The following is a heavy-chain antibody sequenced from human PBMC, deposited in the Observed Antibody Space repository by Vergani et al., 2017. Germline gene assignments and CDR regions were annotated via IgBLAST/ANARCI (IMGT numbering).Heavy chain of an antibody. D-gene: IGHD6-13*01. CDR1: GGSISSSSYY. J-gene: IGHJ4*02. V-gene: IGHV4-39*07. Sequence: QLQLQESGPGLVKPSETLSLTCTVSGGSISSSSYYWGWIRQPPGKGLEWIGRIYTSGSTNYNPTLKSRVTMSVDTSKNQFALKLSAVAAADTAVYYCAIVGAAAGTPPFDYWGQGTLVTVSS. CDR2: IYTSGST. CDR3: AIVGAAAGTPPFDY.